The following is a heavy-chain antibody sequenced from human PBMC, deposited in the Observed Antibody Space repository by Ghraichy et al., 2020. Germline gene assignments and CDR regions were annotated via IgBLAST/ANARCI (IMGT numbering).Heavy chain of an antibody. Sequence: GGSLRLSCAASGFTFSSYAMSWVRQAPGKRLEWVSAISGSGGSTYYADSVKGRFTISRDNSKNTLYLQMNSLRVEDTAVYYCAKDEDYSNSFYDAFDIWGQGTMVTVSS. CDR1: GFTFSSYA. CDR2: ISGSGGST. CDR3: AKDEDYSNSFYDAFDI. V-gene: IGHV3-23*01. J-gene: IGHJ3*02. D-gene: IGHD6-13*01.